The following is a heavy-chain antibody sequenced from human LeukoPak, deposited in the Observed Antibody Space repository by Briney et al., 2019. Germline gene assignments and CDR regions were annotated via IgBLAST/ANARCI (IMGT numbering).Heavy chain of an antibody. Sequence: SETLSLTCAVYGGSFSGYSWSWIRQPPGKGLEWIGEINHSGSTNYNPSLKSRVTISVDTSKNQFSLKLSSVTAADTAVYYCARGPYSSGWYVMGPYFDYWGQGTLVTVSS. D-gene: IGHD6-19*01. CDR2: INHSGST. V-gene: IGHV4-34*01. CDR3: ARGPYSSGWYVMGPYFDY. J-gene: IGHJ4*02. CDR1: GGSFSGYS.